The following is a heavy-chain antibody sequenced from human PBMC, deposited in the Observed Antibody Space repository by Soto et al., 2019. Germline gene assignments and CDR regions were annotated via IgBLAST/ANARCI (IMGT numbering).Heavy chain of an antibody. CDR1: GFTVSSNY. J-gene: IGHJ4*02. CDR2: IYSGGSA. D-gene: IGHD5-18*01. CDR3: ARHGYSYGGCYVDY. Sequence: EVQLVESGGGLVQPGGSLRLSCAASGFTVSSNYMSWVRQAPGKGLEWVSVIYSGGSAYYADSVKGRFTISRDNSKNTLDLQMTGLRAERTAVYYCARHGYSYGGCYVDYWGQGTLVTVSS. V-gene: IGHV3-66*04.